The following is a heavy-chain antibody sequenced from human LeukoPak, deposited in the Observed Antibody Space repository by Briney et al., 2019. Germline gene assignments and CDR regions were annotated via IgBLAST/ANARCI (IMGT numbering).Heavy chain of an antibody. J-gene: IGHJ4*02. V-gene: IGHV3-21*01. CDR2: ISSSSSYI. D-gene: IGHD1-26*01. Sequence: PGGSLRLSRAASGFTFSSYSMNWVRQAPGKGLEWVSSISSSSSYIYYADSAKGRFTISRDNAKNSLYLQMNSLRAEDTAVYYCARFVGATTFDYWGQGTLVTVSS. CDR3: ARFVGATTFDY. CDR1: GFTFSSYS.